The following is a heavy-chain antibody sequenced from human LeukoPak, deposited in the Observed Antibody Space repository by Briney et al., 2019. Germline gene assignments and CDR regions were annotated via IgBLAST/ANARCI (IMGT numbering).Heavy chain of an antibody. V-gene: IGHV3-21*01. Sequence: GGSLRLSCAASGFTFTSYSMNWVRQAPGKGLEWVSPISSSSSYIYYADSVKGRFTISRDNAKNSLYLQMNSLRAEDTAVYYCARDLYGGYAGDYWGQGTLVTVSS. J-gene: IGHJ4*02. CDR1: GFTFTSYS. D-gene: IGHD4-17*01. CDR3: ARDLYGGYAGDY. CDR2: ISSSSSYI.